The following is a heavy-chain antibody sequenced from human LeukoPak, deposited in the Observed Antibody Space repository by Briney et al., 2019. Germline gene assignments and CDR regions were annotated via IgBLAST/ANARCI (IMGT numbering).Heavy chain of an antibody. V-gene: IGHV4-39*07. CDR1: GDSISSSSYY. CDR3: SRDRLRWPKIDY. D-gene: IGHD4-23*01. J-gene: IGHJ4*02. Sequence: SETLSLTCTVSGDSISSSSYYWGWIRQPPGKGLEWIGSIYYSVTTYYNPSLKSRVTISVDTSKNQFSLKLSSVTAADTAVYYCSRDRLRWPKIDYWGQGTLVTVSS. CDR2: IYYSVTT.